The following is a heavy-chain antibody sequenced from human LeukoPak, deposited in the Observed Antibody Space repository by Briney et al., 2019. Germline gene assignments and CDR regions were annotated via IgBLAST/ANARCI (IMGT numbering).Heavy chain of an antibody. J-gene: IGHJ4*02. CDR3: ARVRVYDSSGYYYPIADY. CDR2: INPNSGGT. CDR1: GYTFTSYG. V-gene: IGHV1-2*02. D-gene: IGHD3-22*01. Sequence: ASVKVSCKASGYTFTSYGISWVRQAPGQGLEWMGWINPNSGGTNYAQKFQGRVTMTRDTSISTAYMELSRLRSDDTAVYYCARVRVYDSSGYYYPIADYWGQGTLVTVSS.